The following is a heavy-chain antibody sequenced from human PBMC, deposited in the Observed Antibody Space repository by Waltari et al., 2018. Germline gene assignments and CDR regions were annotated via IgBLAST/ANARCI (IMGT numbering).Heavy chain of an antibody. CDR2: INHSGST. CDR1: GGSFSGYY. J-gene: IGHJ4*02. V-gene: IGHV4-34*01. D-gene: IGHD2-21*01. CDR3: AKGRHRSPYSVFFY. Sequence: QVQLQQWGAGLLKPSETLSLTCAVYGGSFSGYYWSWIRQPPGKGLEWIGEINHSGSTNYNPSLKSRVTISVDTSKNQFSLKLSSVTAADTALYYCAKGRHRSPYSVFFYWGQGTLVTVSS.